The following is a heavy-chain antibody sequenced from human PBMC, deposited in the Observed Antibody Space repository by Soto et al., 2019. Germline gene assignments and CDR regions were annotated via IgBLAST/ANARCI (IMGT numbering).Heavy chain of an antibody. V-gene: IGHV3-23*01. J-gene: IGHJ6*02. CDR2: LSGRGVST. CDR3: AKGGGSKDYYDTSGYYLYYYYAMDV. D-gene: IGHD3-22*01. Sequence: EVQLLESGGGLVQPGGSLRLSCAASGFTFSSYAMIWVRQAPGKGLEWVSALSGRGVSTNYADSVKGRFTISRYNFKNTLYLKMNSLKAQDSVIYYCAKGGGSKDYYDTSGYYLYYYYAMDVWGQGTTVTVSS. CDR1: GFTFSSYA.